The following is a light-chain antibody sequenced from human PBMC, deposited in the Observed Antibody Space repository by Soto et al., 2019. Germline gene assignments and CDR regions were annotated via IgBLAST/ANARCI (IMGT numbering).Light chain of an antibody. CDR1: SSDVGGYNY. J-gene: IGLJ2*01. V-gene: IGLV2-14*01. CDR2: EVS. CDR3: SSFTTSSTVV. Sequence: QSALTQPASVSGSPGQSITISCTGTSSDVGGYNYVSWYQQHPGKAPKLMIYEVSNRPSGVSNRFSGSKSGNTASLTISGLQPEDEAVYYCSSFTTSSTVVFGGGTKLTVL.